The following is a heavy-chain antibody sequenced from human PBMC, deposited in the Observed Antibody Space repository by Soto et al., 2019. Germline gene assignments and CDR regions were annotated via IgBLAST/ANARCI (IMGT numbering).Heavy chain of an antibody. Sequence: PGESLKISCVASGFDFSTYAMSWVRQAPGKGLEWVSVIGEGGVSRVYADAVKGRFTISRDNSKNTLYLQMTSLRVDDTAMYYCARDSVTRVSSDIPGMDVWGQGTTVTVSS. CDR2: IGEGGVSR. J-gene: IGHJ6*02. D-gene: IGHD3-10*01. CDR3: ARDSVTRVSSDIPGMDV. CDR1: GFDFSTYA. V-gene: IGHV3-23*01.